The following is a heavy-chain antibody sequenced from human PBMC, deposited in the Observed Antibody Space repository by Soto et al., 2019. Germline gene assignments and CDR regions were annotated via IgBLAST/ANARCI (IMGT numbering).Heavy chain of an antibody. Sequence: QVQLVQSGAEVKKPGASVKVSCKASGYTFTSYGISWVRQAPGQGLEWMGWISAYNGNTNYAQKLQGRITMTTGTSTSTAYMELRSLRSDDTAVYYCARRYYDILTGSGWLGDYYYGMDVWGQGTTVTVSS. D-gene: IGHD3-9*01. J-gene: IGHJ6*02. V-gene: IGHV1-18*01. CDR3: ARRYYDILTGSGWLGDYYYGMDV. CDR2: ISAYNGNT. CDR1: GYTFTSYG.